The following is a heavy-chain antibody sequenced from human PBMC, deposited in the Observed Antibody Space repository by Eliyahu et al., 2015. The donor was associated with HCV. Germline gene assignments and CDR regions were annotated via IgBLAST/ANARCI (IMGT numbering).Heavy chain of an antibody. D-gene: IGHD4-11*01. Sequence: EVQLVQPGAEVKKPGESLKISCKASGYSFTNYWXXWVRQMPGKGLEWIGLIHPSDSDTRYSPSFEGQVTISVDNSLSTAYLQWNNLKASDSAMYYCARQGPVTPFDSWGQGTLLTVS. CDR1: GYSFTNYW. V-gene: IGHV5-51*01. CDR2: IHPSDSDT. J-gene: IGHJ4*02. CDR3: ARQGPVTPFDS.